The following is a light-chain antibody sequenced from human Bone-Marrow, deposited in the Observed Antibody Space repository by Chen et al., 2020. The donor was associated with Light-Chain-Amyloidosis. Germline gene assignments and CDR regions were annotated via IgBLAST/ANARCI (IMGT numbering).Light chain of an antibody. CDR2: AAS. Sequence: DIQMTQSPSSLSASVGDRVTIACRASQTIISFLNWYQQKPGKAPKLLIYAASSLQSGVPSRFRGSGSGTDFTLTISSLQPEDVATYYCQQSSNIPLTFGGGTKVETK. CDR3: QQSSNIPLT. V-gene: IGKV1-39*01. CDR1: QTIISF. J-gene: IGKJ4*01.